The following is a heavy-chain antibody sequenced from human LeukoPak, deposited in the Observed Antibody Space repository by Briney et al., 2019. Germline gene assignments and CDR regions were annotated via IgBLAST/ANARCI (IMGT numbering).Heavy chain of an antibody. Sequence: PSETLSLTCAVYGGSFSGYYWSWIRQPPGKGLEWIGEINHSGSTNYNPSLKSRVTISVDTSENQFSLKLSSVTAADTAVYYCARHGRDIVVVQAPNWFDPWGQGILVTVSS. V-gene: IGHV4-34*01. CDR3: ARHGRDIVVVQAPNWFDP. CDR1: GGSFSGYY. D-gene: IGHD2-2*01. CDR2: INHSGST. J-gene: IGHJ5*02.